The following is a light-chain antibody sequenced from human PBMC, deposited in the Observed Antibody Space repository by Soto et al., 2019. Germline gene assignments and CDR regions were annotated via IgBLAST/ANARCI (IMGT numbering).Light chain of an antibody. V-gene: IGKV1-39*01. Sequence: DIQMTQSPSSLSASVGHRVTITCRTSQNIIKYLNWYQQKPGKAPKFLIYGASTLQTGVPSRFSGGGSGTDFTLTISSLQPEDFAAYYCQQTYTTPYTLGQGTKLDIK. CDR1: QNIIKY. CDR2: GAS. J-gene: IGKJ2*01. CDR3: QQTYTTPYT.